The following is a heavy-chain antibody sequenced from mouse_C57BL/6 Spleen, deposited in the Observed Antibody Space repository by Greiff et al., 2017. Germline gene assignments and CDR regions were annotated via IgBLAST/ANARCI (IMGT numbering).Heavy chain of an antibody. D-gene: IGHD2-1*01. V-gene: IGHV5-17*01. J-gene: IGHJ4*01. CDR3: AREVDGNSMDY. Sequence: EVKVVESGGGLVKPGGSLKLSCAASGFTFSDYGMHWVRQAPEKGLEWVAYISSGSSTIYYADTVKGRFTISRDNAKNTLFLQMTSLRSEDTAMYYCAREVDGNSMDYWGQGTSVTVSS. CDR2: ISSGSSTI. CDR1: GFTFSDYG.